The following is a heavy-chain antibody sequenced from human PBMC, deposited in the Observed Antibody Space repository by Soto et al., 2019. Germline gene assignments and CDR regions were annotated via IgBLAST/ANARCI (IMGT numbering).Heavy chain of an antibody. CDR3: AIFRGYSYDYYDSSGPSDY. J-gene: IGHJ4*02. CDR2: IYYSGST. D-gene: IGHD3-22*01. Sequence: SETLSLTCTVSGGSISSYYWSWIRQPPGKGLEWIGYIYYSGSTNYNPSLKSRVTISVDTSKNQFSLKLSSVTAADTAVYYCAIFRGYSYDYYDSSGPSDYWGQGTLVTVSS. CDR1: GGSISSYY. V-gene: IGHV4-59*08.